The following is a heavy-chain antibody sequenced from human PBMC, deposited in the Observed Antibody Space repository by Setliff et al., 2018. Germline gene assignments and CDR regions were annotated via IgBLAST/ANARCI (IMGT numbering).Heavy chain of an antibody. D-gene: IGHD6-19*01. CDR1: GGSFSTYY. CDR3: AKDVSPPGTNGWHPDVLDI. Sequence: PSETLSLTCAVYGGSFSTYYWIWIRQPPGKGLEWIGEINHSGSTNYNPSLKSRVTISVDTSKNQFSLKLSSVTAADTAVYYCAKDVSPPGTNGWHPDVLDIWGQGTMVTVSS. J-gene: IGHJ3*02. CDR2: INHSGST. V-gene: IGHV4-34*01.